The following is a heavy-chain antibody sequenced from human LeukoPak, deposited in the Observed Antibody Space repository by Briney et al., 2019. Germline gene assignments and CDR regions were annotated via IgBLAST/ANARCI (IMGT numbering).Heavy chain of an antibody. V-gene: IGHV4-59*01. D-gene: IGHD3-22*01. CDR2: IYYSGST. CDR1: GGSISSYY. Sequence: SETLSLTCTVSGGSISSYYWSWIRQPPGKGLEWIGYIYYSGSTNYNPSLKSRVTISVDTSKNQFSLKLSSVTAADTAVYYCARGRGMIVVAAGFFDYWGQGTLVTVSS. J-gene: IGHJ4*02. CDR3: ARGRGMIVVAAGFFDY.